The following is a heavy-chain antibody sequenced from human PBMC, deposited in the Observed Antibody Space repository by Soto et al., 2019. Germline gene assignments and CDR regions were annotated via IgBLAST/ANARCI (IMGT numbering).Heavy chain of an antibody. CDR2: ISGSGGST. J-gene: IGHJ3*02. V-gene: IGHV3-23*01. CDR1: GFTFSSYA. Sequence: TGGSLRLSCAASGFTFSSYAMSWVRQAPGKGLEWVSAISGSGGSTYYADSVKGRFTISRDNSKNTLYLQMNSLRAEDTAVYYCAKFKLGDDYIWGSYRFDAFDIWGQGTMVTVSS. D-gene: IGHD3-16*02. CDR3: AKFKLGDDYIWGSYRFDAFDI.